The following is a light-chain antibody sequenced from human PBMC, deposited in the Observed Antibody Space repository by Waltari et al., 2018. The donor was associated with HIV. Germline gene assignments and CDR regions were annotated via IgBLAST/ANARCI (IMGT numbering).Light chain of an antibody. CDR3: QQYYDPLALT. J-gene: IGKJ4*02. Sequence: DIVLTQSPDSLAVPLGERATINCKSSQSLLYTSNNKNYLAWYQQKPGQPPKLLFYWASTRESGVPGRFSGAGSEMDFTLTINGLQADDVAVYYCQQYYDPLALTFGGGTKVEIK. CDR2: WAS. V-gene: IGKV4-1*01. CDR1: QSLLYTSNNKNY.